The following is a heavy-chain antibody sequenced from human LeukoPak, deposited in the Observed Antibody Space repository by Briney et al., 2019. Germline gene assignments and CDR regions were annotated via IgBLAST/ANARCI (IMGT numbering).Heavy chain of an antibody. J-gene: IGHJ6*02. CDR3: ARGFTQQLGDYGMDV. Sequence: PSETLSLTCSVSGDSISSYYWNWIRQPAGKGLEWIGRIYSSENTNYNPSLKSRVTISVDTSKNQFSLKLSSVTAADTAVYYCARGFTQQLGDYGMDVWGQGATVTVSS. D-gene: IGHD6-13*01. V-gene: IGHV4-4*07. CDR2: IYSSENT. CDR1: GDSISSYY.